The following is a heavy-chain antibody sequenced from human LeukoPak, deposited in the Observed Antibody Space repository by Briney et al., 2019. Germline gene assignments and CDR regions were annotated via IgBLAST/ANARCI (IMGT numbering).Heavy chain of an antibody. D-gene: IGHD6-19*01. J-gene: IGHJ6*03. CDR3: ARATYSSGWYSTYYFYYYMDV. CDR1: GDSVSSNSAA. V-gene: IGHV6-1*01. CDR2: TYYRSKWYN. Sequence: SQTLSLTCAISGDSVSSNSAAWNWIRQSPSRGLEWLGRTYYRSKWYNDYAVSVKSRITINPDTSKNQFSLQLNSVTPEDTAVYCCARATYSSGWYSTYYFYYYMDVWGKGTTVTVSS.